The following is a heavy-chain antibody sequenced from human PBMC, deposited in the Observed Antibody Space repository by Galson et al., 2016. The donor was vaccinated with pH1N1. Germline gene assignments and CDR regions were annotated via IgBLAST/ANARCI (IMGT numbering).Heavy chain of an antibody. V-gene: IGHV1-46*03. Sequence: SVKVSCKASGYTFTTSYIHWVRQAPGEGLEWMGVIDPSDGGTTYAQKFQARVTMTRDTSTSTVYVEVYSLKSEDTAVYYCTRDLGRLRDYWGQGTLVTVSS. J-gene: IGHJ4*02. CDR3: TRDLGRLRDY. CDR1: GYTFTTSY. D-gene: IGHD1-26*01. CDR2: IDPSDGGT.